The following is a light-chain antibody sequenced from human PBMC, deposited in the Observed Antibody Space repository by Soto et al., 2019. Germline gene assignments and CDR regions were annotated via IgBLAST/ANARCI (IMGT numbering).Light chain of an antibody. CDR2: WAS. CDR1: QSVLYSSNNKNY. Sequence: DIVMTQSPDSLAVSLGERATINCKSSQSVLYSSNNKNYLVWYQQKPGQPPKLLIYWASTRESGVPDRFSGSGSGTDFTLTIRSLQAEDVAVYYCQHYYSTPLTFGGGTKVDIK. J-gene: IGKJ4*01. V-gene: IGKV4-1*01. CDR3: QHYYSTPLT.